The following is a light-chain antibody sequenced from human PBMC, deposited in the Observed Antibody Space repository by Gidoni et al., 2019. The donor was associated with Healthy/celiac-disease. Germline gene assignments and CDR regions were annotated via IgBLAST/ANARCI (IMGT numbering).Light chain of an antibody. Sequence: DIVLTPYPAFQSVTPKEKFTITCRASQSIGSSLHWYQQKPDQSPKLRIKYAPQSISGVPLRLSGSGPGPDFTLTINIREAEDAAAYSCHQSSSFPFTFGPGTKVDIK. J-gene: IGKJ3*01. CDR2: YAP. V-gene: IGKV6D-21*02. CDR1: QSIGSS. CDR3: HQSSSFPFT.